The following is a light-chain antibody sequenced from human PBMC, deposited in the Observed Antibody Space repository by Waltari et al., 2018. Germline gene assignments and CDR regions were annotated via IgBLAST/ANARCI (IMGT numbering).Light chain of an antibody. CDR2: WAS. CDR1: QSVLSSSNNKNY. Sequence: DIVMTQSPDSLAVSLGERATINCKSSQSVLSSSNNKNYLAWYQQKPGQPPKLLIYWASTRESGVPDRFSGSGSGTDFTLTISSLQAEDVAVYYCQQYYSPLITFGQGTRLEIK. CDR3: QQYYSPLIT. V-gene: IGKV4-1*01. J-gene: IGKJ5*01.